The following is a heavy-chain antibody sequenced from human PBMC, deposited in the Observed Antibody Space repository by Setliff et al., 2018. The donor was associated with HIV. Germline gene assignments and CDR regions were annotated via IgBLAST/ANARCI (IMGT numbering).Heavy chain of an antibody. CDR1: GFTFSNFG. CDR3: ARDTAELLGLYYYYGMDV. Sequence: GGSLRLSCAASGFTFSNFGMNWVRQAPGKGLEWVANIKQDGTDKYYVDSVRGRFTISRDNARNSLYLQMNSLRAEDTAVYYCARDTAELLGLYYYYGMDVWGQGTTVTVSS. CDR2: IKQDGTDK. D-gene: IGHD1-26*01. V-gene: IGHV3-7*01. J-gene: IGHJ6*02.